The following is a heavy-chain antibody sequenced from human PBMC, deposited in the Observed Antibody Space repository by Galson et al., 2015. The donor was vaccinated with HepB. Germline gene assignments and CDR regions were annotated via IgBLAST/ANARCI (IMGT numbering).Heavy chain of an antibody. D-gene: IGHD1-14*01. CDR3: ARSARLTRYYFDY. CDR2: ISYDGSHR. J-gene: IGHJ4*02. CDR1: GFTFSSYA. V-gene: IGHV3-30-3*01. Sequence: SLRLYCAASGFTFSSYAMHWVRQAPGKGLEWVAVISYDGSHRYYADSVKGRFTISRDTSKNTLYLQMNSLRAEDTAVYYCARSARLTRYYFDYWGQGTLVTVSS.